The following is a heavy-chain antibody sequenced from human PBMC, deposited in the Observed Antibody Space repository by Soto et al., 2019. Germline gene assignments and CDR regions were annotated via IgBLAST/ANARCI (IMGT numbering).Heavy chain of an antibody. CDR2: IRNRANSYST. CDR1: GFIFSDHY. Sequence: EVQLVESGGGLVQPGGSLRLSCAASGFIFSDHYMDWVRQAPGKGLEWVGRIRNRANSYSTEYAASVKGRFTISRDDSKSSLYLQMNSLRTDDTAVYYCARETTPTYYYFYMDVWGKGTTVTVSS. V-gene: IGHV3-72*01. D-gene: IGHD4-17*01. CDR3: ARETTPTYYYFYMDV. J-gene: IGHJ6*03.